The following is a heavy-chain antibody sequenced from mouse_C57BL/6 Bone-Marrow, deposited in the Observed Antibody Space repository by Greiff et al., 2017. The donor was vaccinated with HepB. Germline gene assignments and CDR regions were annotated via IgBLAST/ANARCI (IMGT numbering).Heavy chain of an antibody. CDR3: ARRGYSNSYAMDY. CDR2: ISYDGSN. Sequence: EVKLQESGPGLVKPSQSLSLTCSVTGYSITSGYYWNWIRQFPGNKLEWMGYISYDGSNNYNPSLKNRISITRDTSKNQFFLKLNSVTTEDTATYYCARRGYSNSYAMDYWGQGTSVTVSS. J-gene: IGHJ4*01. D-gene: IGHD2-5*01. V-gene: IGHV3-6*01. CDR1: GYSITSGYY.